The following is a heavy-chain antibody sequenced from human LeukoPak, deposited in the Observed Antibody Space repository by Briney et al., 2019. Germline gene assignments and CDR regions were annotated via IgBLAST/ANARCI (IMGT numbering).Heavy chain of an antibody. J-gene: IGHJ4*02. V-gene: IGHV3-74*01. CDR3: AKQMAVDYFDY. Sequence: YPGGSLRLSCAASGFTFSSYWMHWVRQAPGKGLVWVSRINTDGSSTSYADSVKGRFTISRDNAKNTVYLQMNSLKPEDTAVYYCAKQMAVDYFDYWGQGTLVTVSS. CDR1: GFTFSSYW. D-gene: IGHD5-24*01. CDR2: INTDGSST.